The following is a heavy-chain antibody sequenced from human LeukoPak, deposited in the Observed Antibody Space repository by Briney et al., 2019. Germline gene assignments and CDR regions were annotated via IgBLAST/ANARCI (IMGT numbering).Heavy chain of an antibody. V-gene: IGHV4-31*03. Sequence: SETLSLTCTVSGGSISSGGYYWSWIRQHPGKGLEWIGYIYYSGSTYYNPSLKSRVTISVDTSKNQFSLKLSSVTAADTAVYYCAREGYSYAYYYYYYYMDVWGKGTTVTVSS. CDR1: GGSISSGGYY. CDR2: IYYSGST. J-gene: IGHJ6*03. D-gene: IGHD5-18*01. CDR3: AREGYSYAYYYYYYYMDV.